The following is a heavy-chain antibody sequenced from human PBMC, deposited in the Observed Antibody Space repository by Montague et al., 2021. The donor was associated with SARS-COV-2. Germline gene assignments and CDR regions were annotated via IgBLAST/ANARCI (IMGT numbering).Heavy chain of an antibody. V-gene: IGHV3-23*01. CDR3: AKDRQLVGDDAFDI. J-gene: IGHJ3*02. CDR1: GFTFSVYG. CDR2: ISDSGGST. D-gene: IGHD6-13*01. Sequence: SLRLSCSASGFTFSVYGMSWVRQAPGKGLEWASGISDSGGSTYYXDSVKGRFTISRDKSKNTLYLQMNSLRAEDTAVYYCAKDRQLVGDDAFDIWGQGTMVTVSS.